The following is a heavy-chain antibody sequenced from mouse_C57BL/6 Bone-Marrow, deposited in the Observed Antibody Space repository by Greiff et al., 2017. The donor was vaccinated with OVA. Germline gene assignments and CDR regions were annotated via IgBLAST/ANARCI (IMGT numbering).Heavy chain of an antibody. V-gene: IGHV1-9*01. CDR3: ARGRIYYYGSSPFAY. CDR2: ILPGSDST. Sequence: QVQLQQSGAELMKPGASVKLSCKATGYTFTGYWIEWVKQRPGHGLEWIGEILPGSDSTNYNEKFKGKATFTADTSSNTAYMQLSSLTTEDSAIYYCARGRIYYYGSSPFAYWGQGTLVTVSA. D-gene: IGHD1-1*01. J-gene: IGHJ3*01. CDR1: GYTFTGYW.